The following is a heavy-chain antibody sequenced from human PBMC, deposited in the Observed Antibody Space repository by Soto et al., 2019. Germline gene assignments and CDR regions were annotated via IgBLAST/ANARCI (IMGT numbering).Heavy chain of an antibody. D-gene: IGHD5-12*01. V-gene: IGHV4-34*01. Sequence: SETLSLTCAVYGGSFSGYYWSWIRQPPGKGLEWIGEINHSGSTNYNPSLKSRVTISVDTSKNQFSLKLSSVTAADTAVYYCARGYSGYGTFDYWGQGTLVTVSS. CDR3: ARGYSGYGTFDY. CDR2: INHSGST. CDR1: GGSFSGYY. J-gene: IGHJ4*02.